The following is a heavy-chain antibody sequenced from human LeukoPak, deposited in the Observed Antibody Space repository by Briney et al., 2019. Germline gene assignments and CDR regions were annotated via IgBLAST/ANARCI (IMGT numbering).Heavy chain of an antibody. J-gene: IGHJ4*02. V-gene: IGHV5-51*01. CDR1: GYSFTSYW. CDR3: AKSGYSYGYGFDY. Sequence: GESLKISCKGSGYSFTSYWIGWVRQMPGKVLEWMGIIYPGDSDTRYSPSFQGQVTISADKSISTAYLQWSSLKASDTAMYYCAKSGYSYGYGFDYWGQGTLVTVSS. CDR2: IYPGDSDT. D-gene: IGHD5-18*01.